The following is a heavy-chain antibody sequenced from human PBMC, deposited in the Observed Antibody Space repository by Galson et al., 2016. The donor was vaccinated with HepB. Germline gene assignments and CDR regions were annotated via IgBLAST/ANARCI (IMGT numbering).Heavy chain of an antibody. CDR3: AGPDVLRFLEWLSENPGENAFDI. CDR2: IYYSGST. D-gene: IGHD3-3*01. J-gene: IGHJ3*02. V-gene: IGHV4-39*01. Sequence: GKGLEWIGSIYYSGSTYYNPSLKSRVIISVDTSKNQFSLKLGSVTAADTAVYYCAGPDVLRFLEWLSENPGENAFDIWGQGTMVTVSS.